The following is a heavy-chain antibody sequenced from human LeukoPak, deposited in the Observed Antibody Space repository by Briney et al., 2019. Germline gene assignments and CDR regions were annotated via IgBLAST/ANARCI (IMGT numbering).Heavy chain of an antibody. Sequence: GSLRLSCAASGFTVSSNYMSWVRQAPGKGLEWIGYIYYSGSTYYNPSLKSRVTISVDTSKNQFSLKLSSVTAADTAVYYCARDGVRDYAFDIWGQGTMVTVSS. CDR1: GFTVSSNY. V-gene: IGHV4-59*02. J-gene: IGHJ3*02. CDR2: IYYSGST. D-gene: IGHD3-10*02. CDR3: ARDGVRDYAFDI.